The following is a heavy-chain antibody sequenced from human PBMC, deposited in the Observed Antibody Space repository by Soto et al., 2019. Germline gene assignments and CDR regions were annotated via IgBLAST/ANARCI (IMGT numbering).Heavy chain of an antibody. D-gene: IGHD1-26*01. CDR1: GFTFNDVR. CDR3: TTYRAWSDY. J-gene: IGHJ4*02. CDR2: IKRNSEGGTA. V-gene: IGHV3-15*01. Sequence: EVHLVQSGGGLGRPGGSLRLSCAASGFTFNDVRMSWVRQAPGKGLEWVGRIKRNSEGGTASYAAPVEGRFTISRDDSPSTLYLQMDSLKSEDTGIYYCTTYRAWSDYWCQGTLVIVSS.